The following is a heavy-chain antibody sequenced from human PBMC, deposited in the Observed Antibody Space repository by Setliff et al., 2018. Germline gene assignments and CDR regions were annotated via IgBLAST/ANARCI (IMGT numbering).Heavy chain of an antibody. D-gene: IGHD6-19*01. CDR3: ARDLRAYSSGWYGMDAFDI. V-gene: IGHV3-21*01. CDR1: GFTFSSYS. J-gene: IGHJ3*02. CDR2: ISSSSSYI. Sequence: GGSLRLSCAASGFTFSSYSMNWVRQAPGKGLEWVSSISSSSSYIYYADSVKGRFTISRDNAKNSLYLQMNGLRAEDTAVYYCARDLRAYSSGWYGMDAFDIWGQGTMVTVSS.